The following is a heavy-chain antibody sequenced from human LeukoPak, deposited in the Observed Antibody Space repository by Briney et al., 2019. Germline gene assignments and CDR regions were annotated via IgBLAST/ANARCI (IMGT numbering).Heavy chain of an antibody. V-gene: IGHV1-69*13. D-gene: IGHD5-24*01. CDR2: IIPIFGTA. CDR1: GGTFSSYA. CDR3: ARSGRTGEMAYYFDY. Sequence: SVKVSCKASGGTFSSYAISWVRQAPGQGLEWMGGIIPIFGTANYAQKFQGRVTITADESTSTAYMELSSLRSEDAAVYYCARSGRTGEMAYYFDYWGQGTLVTVSS. J-gene: IGHJ4*02.